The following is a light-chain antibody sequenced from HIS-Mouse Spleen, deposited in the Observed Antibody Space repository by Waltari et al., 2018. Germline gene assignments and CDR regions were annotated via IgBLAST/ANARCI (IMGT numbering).Light chain of an antibody. V-gene: IGLV2-8*01. J-gene: IGLJ3*02. Sequence: QSALTQPPSASGSPGQSVTISCTGTSSDVGGYNYVSWYQQHPGKAPKLLIYEVSKRPSGVPVRFPGSKSGNTASLTVSGLQAEDEADYYCSSYAGSNNLVFGGGTKLTVL. CDR2: EVS. CDR3: SSYAGSNNLV. CDR1: SSDVGGYNY.